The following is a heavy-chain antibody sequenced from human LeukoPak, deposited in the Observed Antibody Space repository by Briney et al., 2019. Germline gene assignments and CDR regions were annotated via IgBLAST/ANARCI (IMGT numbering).Heavy chain of an antibody. CDR2: IKQDGSQT. D-gene: IGHD5-24*01. J-gene: IGHJ4*02. CDR3: ARLPQRWLQSSLDY. CDR1: GFTISGSF. V-gene: IGHV3-7*01. Sequence: GGSLRLSCVASGFTISGSFMSWVRQVPGKGLEWVTNIKQDGSQTYYIDSVKGRFTISRDNAKNSLYLQMNSLRDEDTAVYYCARLPQRWLQSSLDYWGQGTLVTVSS.